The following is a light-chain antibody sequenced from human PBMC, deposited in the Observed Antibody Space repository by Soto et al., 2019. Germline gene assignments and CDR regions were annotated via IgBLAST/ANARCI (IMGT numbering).Light chain of an antibody. CDR1: QTVSSC. CDR2: DAS. J-gene: IGKJ1*01. Sequence: EIVLTQSPATLSLSPGERATLSCRATQTVSSCLAWYQQKPGQAPRLLICDASNRATGIPARFSGSGSGTDFTLTISSLQSEDFAVYYCQQYNNWPWTFGQGTKVDIK. CDR3: QQYNNWPWT. V-gene: IGKV3-11*01.